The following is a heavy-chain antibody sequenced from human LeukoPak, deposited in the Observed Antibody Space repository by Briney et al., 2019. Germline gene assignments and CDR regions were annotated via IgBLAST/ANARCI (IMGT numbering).Heavy chain of an antibody. D-gene: IGHD2-8*01. CDR3: ARQYGVRWYFDL. CDR1: GGSISSYY. J-gene: IGHJ2*01. CDR2: IYYSGST. Sequence: SETLSLTCTVSGGSISSYYWSWIRQPPGKGLEWIGYIYYSGSTNYNPSLKSRVTISVDTSKNQFSLKLSSVTAADTAVYYCARQYGVRWYFDLWGRGTLVTVSS. V-gene: IGHV4-59*08.